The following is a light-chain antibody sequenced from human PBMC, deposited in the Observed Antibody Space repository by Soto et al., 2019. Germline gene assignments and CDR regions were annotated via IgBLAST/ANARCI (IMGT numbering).Light chain of an antibody. CDR1: TGAVTSGHY. Sequence: QSVVTQEPSLTVSPGGTVTLTCGSSTGAVTSGHYPYWFQQKPGQAPRTLIYDTSKKHSWTPARFSGYLLGGKAALTLSGAQPEDEAEYFCLLSFNGPYVVGGETKLTVL. CDR2: DTS. J-gene: IGLJ2*01. V-gene: IGLV7-46*01. CDR3: LLSFNGPYV.